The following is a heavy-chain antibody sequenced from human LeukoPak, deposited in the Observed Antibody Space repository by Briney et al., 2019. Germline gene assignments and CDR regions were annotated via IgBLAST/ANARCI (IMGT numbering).Heavy chain of an antibody. J-gene: IGHJ4*02. D-gene: IGHD1-7*01. CDR2: IKSKTDGGTT. Sequence: PGGSLRLSCAASGFTFSNAWMSWVRQAPGKGLEWVGRIKSKTDGGTTDYAAPVKGRFTISRDESKNTLYLQMNSLKTEDTAVYYCTTDISIELELPIDYWGQGTLVTVSS. CDR3: TTDISIELELPIDY. V-gene: IGHV3-15*01. CDR1: GFTFSNAW.